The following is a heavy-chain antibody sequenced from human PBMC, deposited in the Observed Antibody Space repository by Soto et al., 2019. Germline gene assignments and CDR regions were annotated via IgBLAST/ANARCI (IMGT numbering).Heavy chain of an antibody. D-gene: IGHD3-16*01. J-gene: IGHJ4*02. V-gene: IGHV4-39*01. CDR2: IYYSGST. CDR1: GGSISSSSYY. CDR3: ARLGTLPYYFDY. Sequence: PSETLSLTCTVSGGSISSSSYYWGWIRQPPGKGLEWIGSIYYSGSTYYNPSLKSRVTISVDTSKNQFSLKLSSVTAADTSVYYCARLGTLPYYFDYWGQGTLVTVSS.